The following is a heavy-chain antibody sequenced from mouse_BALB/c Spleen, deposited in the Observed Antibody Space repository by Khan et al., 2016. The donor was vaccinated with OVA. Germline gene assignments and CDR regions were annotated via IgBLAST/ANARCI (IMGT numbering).Heavy chain of an antibody. CDR2: VNPNTDNI. J-gene: IGHJ3*01. Sequence: EVKLVESGPDLVKPGASVKISCKASGYSFTLYYMSWVKQSHGKSLEWIGRVNPNTDNINYNQEFKGKAILTVDKSSNTAYMELRSLTSEDSAVYFCARGYDFFASWGQGTLVTVSA. V-gene: IGHV1-26*01. CDR3: ARGYDFFAS. D-gene: IGHD2-14*01. CDR1: GYSFTLYY.